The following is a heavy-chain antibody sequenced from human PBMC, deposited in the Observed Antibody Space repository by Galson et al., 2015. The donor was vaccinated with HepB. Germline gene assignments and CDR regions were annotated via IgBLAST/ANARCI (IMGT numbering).Heavy chain of an antibody. V-gene: IGHV3-48*01. D-gene: IGHD2-21*02. CDR3: ARSSLCGGDCYSDY. J-gene: IGHJ4*02. Sequence: SLRLSCAASGFSFSMYNMNWVRQAPGKGLGWVSYISYSSSSIYYGDSVKGRFTISRDNAKNSLYLQMNSLRAEDTAVYYCARSSLCGGDCYSDYWGQGILVAVSS. CDR2: ISYSSSSI. CDR1: GFSFSMYN.